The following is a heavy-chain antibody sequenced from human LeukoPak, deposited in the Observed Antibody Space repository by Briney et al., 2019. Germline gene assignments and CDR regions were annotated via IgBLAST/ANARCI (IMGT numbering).Heavy chain of an antibody. V-gene: IGHV1-2*06. Sequence: ASVKVSCKASGYTFTGYYMHWVRQAPGQGLEWMGRINPNSGGTNYAQKFQGRVTMTRDTSISTAYMELSRLRSDDTAVYYCARGRTLSARRSWFDPWGQGTLVTVSS. D-gene: IGHD1-14*01. CDR2: INPNSGGT. J-gene: IGHJ5*02. CDR1: GYTFTGYY. CDR3: ARGRTLSARRSWFDP.